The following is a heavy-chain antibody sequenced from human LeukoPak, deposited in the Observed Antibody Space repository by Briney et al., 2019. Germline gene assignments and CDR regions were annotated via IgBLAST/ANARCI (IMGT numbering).Heavy chain of an antibody. J-gene: IGHJ4*02. Sequence: PGGSLRLSCAASGFTFSSYGMHWVRQAPGKGLEWVAFTRYDGTNEYYADSVKGRFTISRDNSKNTLYLQMNSLTAEDTAVYYCAKDGTYYYGSGTYYYCDYWAQGTLLTVSS. D-gene: IGHD3-10*01. V-gene: IGHV3-30*02. CDR2: TRYDGTNE. CDR3: AKDGTYYYGSGTYYYCDY. CDR1: GFTFSSYG.